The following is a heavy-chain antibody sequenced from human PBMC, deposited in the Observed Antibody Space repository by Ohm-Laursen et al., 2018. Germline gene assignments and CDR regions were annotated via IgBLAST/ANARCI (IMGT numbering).Heavy chain of an antibody. CDR2: IYYSGST. CDR3: AKGNDGFDI. V-gene: IGHV4-59*12. J-gene: IGHJ3*02. CDR1: GGSISSYY. Sequence: GTLSLTCTVSGGSISSYYWSWIRQPPGKGLEWIGYIYYSGSTNYNPSLKSRVTISVDTSKNQFSLNLSSVTAADTAIYYCAKGNDGFDIWGQGTMVTVSS.